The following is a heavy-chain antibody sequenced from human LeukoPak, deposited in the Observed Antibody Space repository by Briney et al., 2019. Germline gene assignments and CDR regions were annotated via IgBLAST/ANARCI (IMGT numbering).Heavy chain of an antibody. Sequence: SGGSLRLFCAASGFPFSVYWMHWVRQAPGKGLVWVSTINTDGSVTTHADSVQGRFTISRANAENTLFLQMNSLRGEDTAVYYCAKDYNYGQTDSWGQGTLVTVSS. J-gene: IGHJ4*02. V-gene: IGHV3-74*03. CDR2: INTDGSVT. D-gene: IGHD5-18*01. CDR1: GFPFSVYW. CDR3: AKDYNYGQTDS.